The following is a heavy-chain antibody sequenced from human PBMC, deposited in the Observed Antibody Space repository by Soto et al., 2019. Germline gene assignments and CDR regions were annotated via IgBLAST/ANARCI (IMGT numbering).Heavy chain of an antibody. D-gene: IGHD2-21*02. V-gene: IGHV2-5*02. J-gene: IGHJ3*02. Sequence: QITLKESGPTLVKPTQTLTLTCTFSGFSLTTSGVGVGWIRQPPGKALEWLALIYWDDDKRYSPSLKSRLTNTLNIXQNPVVLTTTNMDPVHTATYSCAHSSPDCGDALDIWGQGTMVTVSS. CDR3: AHSSPDCGDALDI. CDR2: IYWDDDK. CDR1: GFSLTTSGVG.